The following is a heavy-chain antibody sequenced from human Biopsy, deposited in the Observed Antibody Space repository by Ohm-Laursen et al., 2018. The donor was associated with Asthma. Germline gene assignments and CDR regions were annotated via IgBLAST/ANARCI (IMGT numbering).Heavy chain of an antibody. J-gene: IGHJ6*02. V-gene: IGHV3-30*18. Sequence: SLRLSCAASGFAFGSYAMYWVRQSPGKGPEWVALISYDGRESGYVDSVRGRFTISRDNVRNRLHLQMSSLRPDDSAAYYCAKDRFDNSVTPKYYYYGIDVWGQGTTVTVSS. CDR2: ISYDGRES. CDR1: GFAFGSYA. CDR3: AKDRFDNSVTPKYYYYGIDV. D-gene: IGHD3-16*01.